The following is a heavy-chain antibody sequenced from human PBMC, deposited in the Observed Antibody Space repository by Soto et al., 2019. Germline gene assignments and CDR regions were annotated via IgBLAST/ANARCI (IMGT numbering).Heavy chain of an antibody. CDR1: GFTFSSYW. V-gene: IGHV3-7*03. Sequence: HPGGSLRLSCAASGFTFSSYWMSWVRQAPGKGLEWVANIKQDGSEKYYVDSVKGRFTISRDNAKNSLYLQMNSLRAEDTAVYYCARDIRVATILGDYYYYGMDVWGQGTTVTVSS. J-gene: IGHJ6*02. CDR3: ARDIRVATILGDYYYYGMDV. CDR2: IKQDGSEK. D-gene: IGHD5-12*01.